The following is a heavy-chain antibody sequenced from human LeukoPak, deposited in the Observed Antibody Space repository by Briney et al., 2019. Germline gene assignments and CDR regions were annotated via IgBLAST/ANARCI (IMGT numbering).Heavy chain of an antibody. Sequence: SETLSLTCSVSGGSISSGLYYWSWIRQPAGKGLEWIGRISTSGSTNYNASLKSRVTISIDTSKNQFSLKLRSVTAADTAIYYCARFVITATTREVLRHRNCFDPWGQGTLVTVSS. D-gene: IGHD4-17*01. V-gene: IGHV4-61*02. CDR2: ISTSGST. CDR1: GGSISSGLYY. J-gene: IGHJ5*02. CDR3: ARFVITATTREVLRHRNCFDP.